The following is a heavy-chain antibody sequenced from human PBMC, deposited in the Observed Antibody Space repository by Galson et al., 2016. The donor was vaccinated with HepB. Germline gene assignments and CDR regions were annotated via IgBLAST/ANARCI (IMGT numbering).Heavy chain of an antibody. V-gene: IGHV3-48*01. D-gene: IGHD5-24*01. CDR1: GFTFSSYS. CDR3: ARAPLEMATIQRGYFDY. Sequence: SLRLSCAASGFTFSSYSMNWVRQAPGKGLEWVSYISSSSDTIYYADSVKGRFTISRDNAKNSLYLQMNSLRAEDTAVYYCARAPLEMATIQRGYFDYWGQGTLVTVSS. J-gene: IGHJ4*02. CDR2: ISSSSDTI.